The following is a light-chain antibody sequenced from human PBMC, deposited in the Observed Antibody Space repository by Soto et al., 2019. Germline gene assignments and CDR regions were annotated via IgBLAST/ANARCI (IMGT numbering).Light chain of an antibody. CDR3: QQYNNRWT. Sequence: DIQMTQSPSTLSASVGARVTITCRASQSISVWLAWFQQKPGNAPKLLIYKASTLESGVPSRFSGSGAGTEFTLTISSLQPDDAATYYCQQYNNRWTFGQGTKVEI. CDR2: KAS. CDR1: QSISVW. J-gene: IGKJ1*01. V-gene: IGKV1-5*03.